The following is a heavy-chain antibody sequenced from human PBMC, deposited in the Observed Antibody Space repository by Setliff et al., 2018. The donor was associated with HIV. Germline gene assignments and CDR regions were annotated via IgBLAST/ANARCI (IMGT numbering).Heavy chain of an antibody. CDR3: ARGGYSSKWYSWFDP. D-gene: IGHD2-2*01. V-gene: IGHV4-59*11. CDR2: IYFTGVT. J-gene: IGHJ5*01. Sequence: PSETLSLTCTVSGDSISSHYWSWIRQPPGKGLEYIGYIYFTGVTNYNPSLQSRVTISIDTTKKQLFLRVRSVTAADTAVYYCARGGYSSKWYSWFDPWGQGTLVTVSS. CDR1: GDSISSHY.